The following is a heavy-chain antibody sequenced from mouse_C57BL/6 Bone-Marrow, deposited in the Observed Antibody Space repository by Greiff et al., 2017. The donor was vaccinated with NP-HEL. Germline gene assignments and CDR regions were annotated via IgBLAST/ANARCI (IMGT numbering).Heavy chain of an antibody. Sequence: QVQLQQPGAELVKPGASVKLSCKASGYTFTSYWMHWVKQRPGHGLEWIGMIHPNSGSTNYNEKFKSKATLTVDKSSSTAYMQLSSLTSEDSAVYYCAREPYYSNYVYWGQGTTLTVSS. CDR1: GYTFTSYW. CDR3: AREPYYSNYVY. V-gene: IGHV1-64*01. J-gene: IGHJ2*01. D-gene: IGHD2-5*01. CDR2: IHPNSGST.